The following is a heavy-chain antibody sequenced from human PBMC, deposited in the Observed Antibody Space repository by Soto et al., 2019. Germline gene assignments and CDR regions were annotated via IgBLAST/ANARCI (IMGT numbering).Heavy chain of an antibody. Sequence: LSLTCTVSGGSISSGGYSWTWIRQSPGKGLEWIGYTYQSGSAYYNPSLKSRVTISVDRSKNQFSLNLTSVTAADTAVYYCARDYYGMDVWGQGTTVTVSS. CDR2: TYQSGSA. J-gene: IGHJ6*02. V-gene: IGHV4-30-2*06. CDR3: ARDYYGMDV. CDR1: GGSISSGGYS.